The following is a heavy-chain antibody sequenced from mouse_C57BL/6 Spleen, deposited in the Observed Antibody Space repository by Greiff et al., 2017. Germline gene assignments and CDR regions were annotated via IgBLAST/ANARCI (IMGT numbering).Heavy chain of an antibody. V-gene: IGHV1-4*01. CDR2: INPSSGYT. CDR1: GYTFTSYT. J-gene: IGHJ2*01. D-gene: IGHD1-1*01. Sequence: VQLQQSGAELARPGASVKMSCKASGYTFTSYTMHWVKQRPGQGLEWIGYINPSSGYTKYNQKFKDKATLTADKSSGTAYMQLSSLTSEDSAVYYCARGATVVGDYWGQGTTLTVSS. CDR3: ARGATVVGDY.